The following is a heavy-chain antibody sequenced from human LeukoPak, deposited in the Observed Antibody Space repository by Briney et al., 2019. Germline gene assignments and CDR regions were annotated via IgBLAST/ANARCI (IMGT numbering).Heavy chain of an antibody. J-gene: IGHJ4*02. D-gene: IGHD3-22*01. CDR3: ASRNYYDSSGYYYYYFDY. CDR2: ISGSGTST. V-gene: IGHV3-23*01. Sequence: GGSLRLSCAASGFTFSNYAMSWVRQAPGKGLEWVSGISGSGTSTYYADSVKGRFTISRDNSKNTLYLQMNSLRAEDTAVYYYASRNYYDSSGYYYYYFDYWGQGIPVTVSS. CDR1: GFTFSNYA.